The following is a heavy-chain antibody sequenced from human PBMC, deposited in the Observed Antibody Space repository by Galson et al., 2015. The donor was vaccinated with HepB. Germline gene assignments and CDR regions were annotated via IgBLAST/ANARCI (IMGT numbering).Heavy chain of an antibody. D-gene: IGHD7-27*01. V-gene: IGHV3-66*01. J-gene: IGHJ4*02. CDR2: IYTDGGT. CDR1: GFTVSDNY. Sequence: SLRLSCAASGFTVSDNYMSWVRQAPGKGLEWVSIIYTDGGTFYAESLRGRFTISRDNSKNTLYLQMNSLRGEDSAVYYCVNDGPTAPQTGAYWGQGTLVTVSS. CDR3: VNDGPTAPQTGAY.